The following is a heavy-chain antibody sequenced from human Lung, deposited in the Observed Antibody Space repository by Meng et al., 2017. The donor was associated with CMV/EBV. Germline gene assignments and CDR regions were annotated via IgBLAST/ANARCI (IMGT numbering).Heavy chain of an antibody. D-gene: IGHD2-2*02. CDR3: ATGGYCTSSSCYMDWYFDL. CDR2: IRYDGTNT. CDR1: GFTFCSFS. V-gene: IGHV3-30*02. J-gene: IGHJ2*01. Sequence: GGSLRLSCAPSGFTFCSFSMHWVRQAPGKVLQWVAFIRYDGTNTYHADAVEGRFSISRDNSKNTLYLQMSSLRAEDTAVYYCATGGYCTSSSCYMDWYFDLWGRGXLVTVSS.